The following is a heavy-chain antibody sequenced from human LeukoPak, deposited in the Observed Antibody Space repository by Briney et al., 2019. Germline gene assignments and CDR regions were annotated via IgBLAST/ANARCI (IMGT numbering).Heavy chain of an antibody. D-gene: IGHD1-26*01. J-gene: IGHJ4*02. V-gene: IGHV4-39*07. Sequence: PSETLSLTCTVSGGSISTTTYYWGWIRQPPGKGLEWIGSIYYTGGTYSNPSLESRVTISQDTSKNQFSLKLSSVTAADTAVYYCARRGGSGSYLAYWGQGTLVTVSS. CDR1: GGSISTTTYY. CDR3: ARRGGSGSYLAY. CDR2: IYYTGGT.